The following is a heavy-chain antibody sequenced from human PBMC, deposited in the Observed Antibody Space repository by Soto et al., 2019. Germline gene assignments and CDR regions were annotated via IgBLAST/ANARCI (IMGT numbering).Heavy chain of an antibody. Sequence: SETLSLTCTVSGGSISSYYWSWIRQPAGKGLEWIGRIYTSGSTNYNPSLKSRVTMSVDTSKNQFSLKLSSVTAADTAVYYCARDDSSGYYHKNYGMDVWGQGTTVTSP. CDR2: IYTSGST. CDR3: ARDDSSGYYHKNYGMDV. J-gene: IGHJ6*02. V-gene: IGHV4-4*07. D-gene: IGHD3-22*01. CDR1: GGSISSYY.